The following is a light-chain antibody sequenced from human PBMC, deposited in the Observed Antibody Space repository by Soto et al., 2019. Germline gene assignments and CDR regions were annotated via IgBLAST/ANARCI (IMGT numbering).Light chain of an antibody. CDR3: QQLNSYPLT. V-gene: IGKV1-9*01. Sequence: IHMSPAPSTLSASLGDRVIISFRASQSIRDYLDWYQQKPGKAPKLLIYAASNLESGVPSTFSGSGSGTEFTLTISSLQPEDFATYYCQQLNSYPLTFGQGTRLEIK. J-gene: IGKJ5*01. CDR1: QSIRDY. CDR2: AAS.